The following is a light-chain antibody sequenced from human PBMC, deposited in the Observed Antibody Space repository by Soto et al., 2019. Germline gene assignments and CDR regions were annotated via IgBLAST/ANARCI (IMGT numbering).Light chain of an antibody. Sequence: DIQMTQSPSTLSASVGDRVTITCRASQSISDWLAWFQQKPGKAPKLLIYKASSLESGVPSRFSGSGSGTEFTLTISSLQPDDFAVYSCQQRSNWPQITFGQGTRLENK. CDR3: QQRSNWPQIT. CDR2: KAS. V-gene: IGKV1-5*03. J-gene: IGKJ5*01. CDR1: QSISDW.